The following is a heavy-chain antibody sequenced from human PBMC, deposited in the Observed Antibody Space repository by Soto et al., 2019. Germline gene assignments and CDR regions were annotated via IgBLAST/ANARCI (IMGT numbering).Heavy chain of an antibody. CDR2: TYYRTKWYN. Sequence: QVQLQQSGPGLVKPSQTLSLTCAISGDSVFNNTAAWNWIRQSPSKGLEWLGRTYYRTKWYNEYALYVKRRITINPDTSKNQFSLQLNSVTLDDTAVYYCAREYETGWSTWGQGTLVTVSS. CDR3: AREYETGWST. CDR1: GDSVFNNTAA. D-gene: IGHD6-19*01. V-gene: IGHV6-1*01. J-gene: IGHJ4*02.